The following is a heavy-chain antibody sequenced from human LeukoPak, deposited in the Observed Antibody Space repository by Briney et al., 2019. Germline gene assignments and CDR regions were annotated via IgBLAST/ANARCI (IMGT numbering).Heavy chain of an antibody. Sequence: ASVKVSCKASGYTFTSYAITWVRQAPGQGLEWMGWISASKGNTNYAQKLQGRVPMTTDTSTTTAYMELRSLRSDDTAVYYCARVRLDNTMNFDYWGQGTLVTVSS. J-gene: IGHJ4*02. CDR1: GYTFTSYA. V-gene: IGHV1-18*01. CDR3: ARVRLDNTMNFDY. CDR2: ISASKGNT. D-gene: IGHD3-22*01.